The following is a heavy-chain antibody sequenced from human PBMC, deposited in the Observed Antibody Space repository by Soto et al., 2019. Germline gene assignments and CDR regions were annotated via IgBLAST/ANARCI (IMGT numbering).Heavy chain of an antibody. V-gene: IGHV3-30*19. CDR3: ARDKRDLRFLEWSYYFDY. D-gene: IGHD3-3*01. CDR1: GFTFSSYG. J-gene: IGHJ4*02. Sequence: GGSLRLSCAASGFTFSSYGMHWVRQAPGKGLEWVAVIWYDGSNKYYADSVKGRFTISRDNSKNTLYLQTNSLRAEDTAVYYCARDKRDLRFLEWSYYFDYWGQGTLVTVPS. CDR2: IWYDGSNK.